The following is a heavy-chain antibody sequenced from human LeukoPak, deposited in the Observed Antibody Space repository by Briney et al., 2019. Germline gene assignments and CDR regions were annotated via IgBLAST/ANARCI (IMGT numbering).Heavy chain of an antibody. CDR2: MHYTGNT. Sequence: SETLSLTCTVSGGSISSYSWNWIRQPPGKGLEWIGYMHYTGNTNYNPSLKSRVTISLDTSNNLFSLRLRSVTAADTAVYYCARRATVGPEITEYNWLDPWGQGTLITVSS. CDR3: ARRATVGPEITEYNWLDP. CDR1: GGSISSYS. J-gene: IGHJ5*02. V-gene: IGHV4-59*08. D-gene: IGHD1-14*01.